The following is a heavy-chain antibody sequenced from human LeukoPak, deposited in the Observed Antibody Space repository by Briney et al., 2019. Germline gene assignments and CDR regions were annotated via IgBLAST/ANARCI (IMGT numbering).Heavy chain of an antibody. D-gene: IGHD6-13*01. Sequence: GGSLRLSCEASGFTFRDYWMTWVRQAPGKGLEWVANVKQDGTEKFYVDSVKGRFTISRDNGKNSLYLKMNSLRVGDTAIYYCARAGGTSWADYWGQGTLVTVSS. CDR3: ARAGGTSWADY. CDR1: GFTFRDYW. J-gene: IGHJ4*02. V-gene: IGHV3-7*01. CDR2: VKQDGTEK.